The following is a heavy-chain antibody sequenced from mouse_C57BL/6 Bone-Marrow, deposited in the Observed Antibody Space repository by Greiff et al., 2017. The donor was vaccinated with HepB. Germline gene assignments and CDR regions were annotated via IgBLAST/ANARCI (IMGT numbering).Heavy chain of an antibody. CDR3: VRMGTTVGAHWYFDV. CDR2: LHPSDSDT. D-gene: IGHD1-1*01. Sequence: VQLQQPGAELVKPGASVKVSCKASGYTFTSYWMHWVKQRPGQGLEWIGRLHPSDSDTNYNQKFKGKATLTVDKSSSTAYMQLSSLTSEDSAVYYCVRMGTTVGAHWYFDVWGKGTTVTVSS. J-gene: IGHJ1*03. CDR1: GYTFTSYW. V-gene: IGHV1-74*01.